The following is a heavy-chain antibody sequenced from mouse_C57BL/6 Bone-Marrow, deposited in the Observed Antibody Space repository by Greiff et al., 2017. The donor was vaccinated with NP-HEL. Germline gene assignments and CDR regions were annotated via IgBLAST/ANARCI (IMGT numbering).Heavy chain of an antibody. V-gene: IGHV1-64*01. CDR2: IHPNRGST. CDR1: GYTFTSYW. CDR3: ARDGGWYFDV. Sequence: QVQLQQPGAELVKPGASVKLSCKASGYTFTSYWMHWVKQRPGQGLEWIGMIHPNRGSTNYNEKFKSKATLTVDKSSSTAYMQHSSLTSEDSAVYYCARDGGWYFDVWGTGTTVTVSS. J-gene: IGHJ1*03.